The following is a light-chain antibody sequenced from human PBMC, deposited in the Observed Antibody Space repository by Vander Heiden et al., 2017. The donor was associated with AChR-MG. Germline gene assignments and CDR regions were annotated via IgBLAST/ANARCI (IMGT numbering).Light chain of an antibody. CDR2: EDS. CDR3: QVWDSSSDQGV. CDR1: NIGSKS. V-gene: IGLV3-21*02. Sequence: SYVLTQPPSVSVAPGQTARITCGGNNIGSKSVDWYQQKPGQAPVLVVYEDSDRPSGIPERFSGSNSGNTATLTISRVEAGDEADYYCQVWDSSSDQGVFGTGTKVTVL. J-gene: IGLJ1*01.